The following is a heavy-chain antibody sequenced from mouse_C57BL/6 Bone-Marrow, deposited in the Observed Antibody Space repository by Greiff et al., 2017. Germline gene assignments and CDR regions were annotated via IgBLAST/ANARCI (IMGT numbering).Heavy chain of an antibody. D-gene: IGHD2-2*01. Sequence: EVKVVESGGGLVQPGGSLKLSCAASGFTFSDYYMYWVRQTPEKRLEWVAYISNGGGSTYYPDTVKGRFTISRDNAKNTLYLQMSRLKSEDTAMYYCATRSTMVTTRAWFAYWGQGTLVTVSA. CDR1: GFTFSDYY. V-gene: IGHV5-12*01. CDR2: ISNGGGST. J-gene: IGHJ3*01. CDR3: ATRSTMVTTRAWFAY.